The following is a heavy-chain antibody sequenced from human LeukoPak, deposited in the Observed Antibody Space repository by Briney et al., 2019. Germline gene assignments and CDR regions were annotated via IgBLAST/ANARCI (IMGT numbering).Heavy chain of an antibody. J-gene: IGHJ3*02. CDR1: GGSISTYY. Sequence: PSETLSLTCTVSGGSISTYYWIWIRQPPGKGLEWIGYIHYSGSSNYNPSLNSRVTISVDTSKNQYSLKLSSVTAADTAVYYCASGDSGQSAFDIWGQGTMVTVSS. V-gene: IGHV4-59*01. CDR3: ASGDSGQSAFDI. D-gene: IGHD1-26*01. CDR2: IHYSGSS.